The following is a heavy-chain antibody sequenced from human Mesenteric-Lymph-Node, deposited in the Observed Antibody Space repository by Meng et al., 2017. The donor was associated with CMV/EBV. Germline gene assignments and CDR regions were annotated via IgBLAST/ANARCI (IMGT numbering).Heavy chain of an antibody. CDR2: LIPIFATQ. J-gene: IGHJ6*02. CDR1: GGSFTRYS. Sequence: SVKVSCKVSGGSFTRYSIRWLRQAPGQGLEWMGGLIPIFATQNYAQKLQGRVTLTTDESTSTAYTELSNLRSKDTAVYYGASRATTGTRGCYFYSGVDVWGQGTTVTVSS. CDR3: ASRATTGTRGCYFYSGVDV. V-gene: IGHV1-69*05. D-gene: IGHD1-1*01.